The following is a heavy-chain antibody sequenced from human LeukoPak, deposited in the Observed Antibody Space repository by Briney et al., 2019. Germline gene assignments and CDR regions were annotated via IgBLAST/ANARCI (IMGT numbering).Heavy chain of an antibody. J-gene: IGHJ4*02. CDR2: IWYDGSNK. V-gene: IGHV3-33*08. Sequence: GGSLRLSCAASGFTFSSYAMSWVRQAPGKGLEWVAVIWYDGSNKYYADSVKGRFTISRDNSKNTFYLQMNSLRAEDTAVYYCARDELGYCSSTSCYPFDYWGQGTLVTVSS. D-gene: IGHD2-2*01. CDR1: GFTFSSYA. CDR3: ARDELGYCSSTSCYPFDY.